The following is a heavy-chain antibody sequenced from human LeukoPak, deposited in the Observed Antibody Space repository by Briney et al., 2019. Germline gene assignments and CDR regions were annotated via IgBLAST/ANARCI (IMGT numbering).Heavy chain of an antibody. CDR1: GFTFTDYY. V-gene: IGHV1-2*02. CDR3: AREGNGLLSKDFDY. CDR2: IGPHSSAT. Sequence: ASAKVSCKSSGFTFTDYYIHWVRQAPGQGLEWMGYIGPHSSATSSPQAFQGRVTMTRDTSMSTAYMELTRLPTDHTAVYYCAREGNGLLSKDFDYWGQGTLVTVSS. D-gene: IGHD2/OR15-2a*01. J-gene: IGHJ4*02.